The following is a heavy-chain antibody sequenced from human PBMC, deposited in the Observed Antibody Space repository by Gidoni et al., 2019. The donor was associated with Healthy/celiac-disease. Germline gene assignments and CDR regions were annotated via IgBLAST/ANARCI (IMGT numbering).Heavy chain of an antibody. CDR1: GFTFSSYS. CDR2: MSSSSSTI. J-gene: IGHJ4*02. D-gene: IGHD6-13*01. CDR3: ARVGRGIAAVPNY. V-gene: IGHV3-48*02. Sequence: EVQLVESGGGLVQPGGSLSLSCAASGFTFSSYSMNWVRQAPGKGLVWVAYMSSSSSTIYYADSVKGRFTISRDNAKNSLYLQMNSLRDEDTAVYYWARVGRGIAAVPNYWGQGTLVTVSS.